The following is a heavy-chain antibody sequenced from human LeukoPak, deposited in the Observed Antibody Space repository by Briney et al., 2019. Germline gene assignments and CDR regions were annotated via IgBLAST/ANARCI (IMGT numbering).Heavy chain of an antibody. D-gene: IGHD6-25*01. CDR3: STAPAAVDY. J-gene: IGHJ4*02. Sequence: PGGSLRLSCAASAFTFSNAWMSWVRQAPGKGLEWVGRIKSKSNGGATDYAAPVKGRFTISRDDLKNTLYLQMNSLKTEDTAVYYCSTAPAAVDYWGQGTLVTVSS. CDR2: IKSKSNGGAT. V-gene: IGHV3-15*01. CDR1: AFTFSNAW.